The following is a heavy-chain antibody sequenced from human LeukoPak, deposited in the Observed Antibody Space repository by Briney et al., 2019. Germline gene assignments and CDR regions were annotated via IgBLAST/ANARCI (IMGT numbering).Heavy chain of an antibody. Sequence: SETLSLTCAVYGGSFSGYYWSWIRQPPGKGLEWIGEINHSGSTNYNPSLKSRVTISVDTSKNQFSLRLSSVTAADTAVYYCARDPSAMVGFDYWGQGTLVTVSS. CDR2: INHSGST. V-gene: IGHV4-34*01. D-gene: IGHD5-18*01. CDR3: ARDPSAMVGFDY. J-gene: IGHJ4*02. CDR1: GGSFSGYY.